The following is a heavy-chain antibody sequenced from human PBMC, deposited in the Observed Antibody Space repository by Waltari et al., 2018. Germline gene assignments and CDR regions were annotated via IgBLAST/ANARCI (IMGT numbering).Heavy chain of an antibody. CDR1: GGSISSYY. CDR2: IYYSGRT. CDR3: ARKPIRRSGYYYGMDV. Sequence: QVQLQESGPGLVKPSETLSLTCTVSGGSISSYYWSWLRQPPGKGLEWIGYIYYSGRTNYNPSLKSRVTISVDTSKNQFSLKLSSVTAADTAVYYCARKPIRRSGYYYGMDVWGQGTTVTVSS. V-gene: IGHV4-59*01. D-gene: IGHD5-12*01. J-gene: IGHJ6*02.